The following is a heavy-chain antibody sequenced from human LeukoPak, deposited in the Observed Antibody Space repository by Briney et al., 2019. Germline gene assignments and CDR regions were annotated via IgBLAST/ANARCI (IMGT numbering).Heavy chain of an antibody. Sequence: GGSLRLSCAASGFTFGSYELYWVRQAPGKGLEWISYISSSSTIIKYADSVRGRFTISRDDARESLYLQMSSLRTDDTAIYYCGASRQYVGAFDIWGQGTLVTVSS. CDR2: ISSSSTII. D-gene: IGHD3-16*01. V-gene: IGHV3-48*03. CDR3: GASRQYVGAFDI. J-gene: IGHJ3*02. CDR1: GFTFGSYE.